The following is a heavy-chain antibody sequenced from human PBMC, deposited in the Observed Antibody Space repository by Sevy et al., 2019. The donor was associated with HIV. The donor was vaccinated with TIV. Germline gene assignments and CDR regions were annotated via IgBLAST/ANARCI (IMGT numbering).Heavy chain of an antibody. J-gene: IGHJ6*02. D-gene: IGHD2-8*02. CDR1: GGSVSNSAYD. CDR2: ISSTGST. Sequence: SETLSLTCTVSGGSVSNSAYDWSWIRQPPGQGLECIGYISSTGSTNYNPSLKSRVTILVDTSKNQLSLKLTSVSAADTAVYYCARRGGLVDGGMDVWGQGTTVTVSS. CDR3: ARRGGLVDGGMDV. V-gene: IGHV4-61*08.